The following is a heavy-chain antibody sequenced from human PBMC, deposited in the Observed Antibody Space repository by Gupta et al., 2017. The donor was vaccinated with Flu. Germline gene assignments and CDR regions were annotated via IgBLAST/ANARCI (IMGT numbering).Heavy chain of an antibody. Sequence: EVQLVESGGGLVQPGRSLRLSCAASGFTFDDYAMHWVRQAPGKGLEWVSGISWNSGSIGYADSVKGRFTISRDNAKNSLYLQMNSLRAEDTALYYCAKGSGSWGATDWGQGTLVTVSS. V-gene: IGHV3-9*01. CDR2: ISWNSGSI. J-gene: IGHJ4*02. D-gene: IGHD1-26*01. CDR1: GFTFDDYA. CDR3: AKGSGSWGATD.